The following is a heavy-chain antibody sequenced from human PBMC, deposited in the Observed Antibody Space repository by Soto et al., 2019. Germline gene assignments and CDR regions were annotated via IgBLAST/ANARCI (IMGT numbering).Heavy chain of an antibody. D-gene: IGHD5-18*01. V-gene: IGHV3-23*01. CDR1: GFTFSSYG. J-gene: IGHJ4*02. Sequence: GGSLRLSCAASGFTFSSYGMHWVRQAPGKGLEWVSAISGSGGSTYYADSVKGRFTISRDNSKNTLYLQMNSLRAEDTAVYYCAKDLRIQGIFEYWGQGTLVTVSS. CDR3: AKDLRIQGIFEY. CDR2: ISGSGGST.